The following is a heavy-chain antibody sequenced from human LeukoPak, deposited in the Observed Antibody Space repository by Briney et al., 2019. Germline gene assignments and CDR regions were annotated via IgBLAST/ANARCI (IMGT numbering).Heavy chain of an antibody. V-gene: IGHV1-2*02. Sequence: ASVKVSCKASGYSFTGYYMHWVRQAPGQGLEWMGWTNPNSGGTNYAQKFQGRVTMTRDTSISTAYMELSRLRSDDTAVYYCAREDGDCSSTSCFRIAVATYWGQGTLVTVSS. CDR3: AREDGDCSSTSCFRIAVATY. CDR2: TNPNSGGT. J-gene: IGHJ4*02. CDR1: GYSFTGYY. D-gene: IGHD2-2*01.